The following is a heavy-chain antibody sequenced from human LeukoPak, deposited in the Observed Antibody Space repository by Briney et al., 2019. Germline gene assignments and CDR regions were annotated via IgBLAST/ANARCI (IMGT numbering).Heavy chain of an antibody. J-gene: IGHJ4*02. Sequence: PGGSLRLSCAASGFTFSSYSMNWVRQAPGKGLEWVSSISSSSSYIYYTDSVKGRFTISRDNAKNSLYLQMNSLRAEDTAVYYCAGVEMEVGGYWGQGTLVTVSS. CDR2: ISSSSSYI. CDR3: AGVEMEVGGY. D-gene: IGHD5-24*01. V-gene: IGHV3-21*01. CDR1: GFTFSSYS.